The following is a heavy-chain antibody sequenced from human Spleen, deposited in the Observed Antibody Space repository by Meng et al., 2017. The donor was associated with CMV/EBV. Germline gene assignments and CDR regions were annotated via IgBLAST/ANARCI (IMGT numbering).Heavy chain of an antibody. D-gene: IGHD3-22*01. J-gene: IGHJ4*02. V-gene: IGHV3-7*01. CDR2: IKQDGSEI. CDR3: ARAPTQKYYYDSSGETPGY. Sequence: GESLKISCAAFGFTFSGYWMTWVRRAPGKGLEWVASIKQDGSEIHYVDSVKGRFTISRDNAKNSLYLQMNSLRAEDTAVYYCARAPTQKYYYDSSGETPGYWGQGTLVTVSS. CDR1: GFTFSGYW.